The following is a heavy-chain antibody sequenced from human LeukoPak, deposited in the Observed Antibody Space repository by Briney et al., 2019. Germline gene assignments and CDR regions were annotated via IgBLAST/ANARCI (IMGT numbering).Heavy chain of an antibody. V-gene: IGHV4-39*07. CDR1: GGSLSSSSYY. Sequence: SETLSLTCTVSGGSLSSSSYYWGWIRQPPGKGLEWIGSIYYSGSTYYNPSLKSRVTISVDTSKNQFSLKLSSVTAADTAVYYCARDGYSGSDALWGQGTLVTVSS. CDR3: ARDGYSGSDAL. D-gene: IGHD5-12*01. CDR2: IYYSGST. J-gene: IGHJ4*02.